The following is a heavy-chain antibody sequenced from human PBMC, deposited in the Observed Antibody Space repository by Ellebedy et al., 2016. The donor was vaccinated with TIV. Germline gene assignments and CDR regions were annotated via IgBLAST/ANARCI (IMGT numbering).Heavy chain of an antibody. Sequence: GESLKISCAASGFTFSSYAMSWVRQAPGKGLEWVANIKQDGTEKYFVDSVKGRFTVSRDNAKNSLYLQMNSLRAEDTAVYYCTREGGYCSSTVCYWGLDPWGQGTLVTVSS. CDR2: IKQDGTEK. V-gene: IGHV3-7*01. D-gene: IGHD2-2*01. J-gene: IGHJ5*02. CDR3: TREGGYCSSTVCYWGLDP. CDR1: GFTFSSYA.